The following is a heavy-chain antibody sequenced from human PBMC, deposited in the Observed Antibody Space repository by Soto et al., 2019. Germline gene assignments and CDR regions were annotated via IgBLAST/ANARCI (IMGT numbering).Heavy chain of an antibody. CDR1: GDSISSGNHY. CDR3: ARDTNVVVPAARSGFDP. CDR2: IFYSGTA. J-gene: IGHJ5*02. V-gene: IGHV4-30-4*01. D-gene: IGHD2-2*01. Sequence: SETLSLTCTVSGDSISSGNHYWSWIRQPPGKGLEWIGYIFYSGTAYYNPSLKSRLTISVDTSKNQFSLKLSSVTAADTAVYYCARDTNVVVPAARSGFDPWGQGTLVTVSS.